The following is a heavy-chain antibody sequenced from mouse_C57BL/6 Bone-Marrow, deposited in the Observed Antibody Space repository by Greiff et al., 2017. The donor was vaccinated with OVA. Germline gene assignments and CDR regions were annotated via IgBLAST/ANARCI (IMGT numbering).Heavy chain of an antibody. V-gene: IGHV1-64*01. CDR1: GYTFTSYW. Sequence: QVQLQQPGAELVKPGASVKLSCKASGYTFTSYWMHWVKQRPGQGLEWIGMIHPNSGSTNYNEKFKSKATLTVDKSSSTAYMQLSSLTSEDSAVYYCASFFTARATRGDYYAMDYWGQGTSVTVSS. CDR3: ASFFTARATRGDYYAMDY. J-gene: IGHJ4*01. CDR2: IHPNSGST. D-gene: IGHD3-1*01.